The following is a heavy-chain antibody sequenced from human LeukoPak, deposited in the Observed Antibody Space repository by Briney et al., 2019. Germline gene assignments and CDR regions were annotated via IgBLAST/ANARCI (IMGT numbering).Heavy chain of an antibody. CDR3: TRDRSRVEDD. CDR2: INQGGSDK. D-gene: IGHD3-3*01. V-gene: IGHV3-7*01. CDR1: GFTFSGHW. Sequence: GGSLRLSCAASGFTFSGHWMSWVRQAPGKGLEWVANINQGGSDKYYVDSVKGRFTISRDNANNLLYLQMNSLRGEDTAVYYCTRDRSRVEDDWGQGTLVTVYS. J-gene: IGHJ4*02.